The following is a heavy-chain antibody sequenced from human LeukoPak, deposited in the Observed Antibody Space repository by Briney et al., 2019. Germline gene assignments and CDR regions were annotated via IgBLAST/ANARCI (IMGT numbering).Heavy chain of an antibody. CDR3: ARDQRGYDSSGYWDYYFDY. V-gene: IGHV4-34*01. CDR2: INHSGST. D-gene: IGHD3-22*01. J-gene: IGHJ4*02. Sequence: PSETLSLTCTVSGGSISSHYWTWIRQPPGKGLEWIGEINHSGSTNYNPSLKSRVTISVDTSKNQFSLKLSSVTAADTAVYYCARDQRGYDSSGYWDYYFDYWGQGTLVTVSS. CDR1: GGSISSHY.